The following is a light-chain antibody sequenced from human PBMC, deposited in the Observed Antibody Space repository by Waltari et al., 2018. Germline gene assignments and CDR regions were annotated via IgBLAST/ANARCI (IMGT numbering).Light chain of an antibody. CDR1: QSISNW. CDR2: GAS. J-gene: IGKJ4*01. CDR3: QQVNSFPAT. Sequence: DIKMTQSPSSVSAFVGDRVTITCWASQSISNWLAWYQQKPGKAPKLLIYGASDLHSGVPSRFSGSGAGTDFTLTISSLQAEDFATYYCQQVNSFPATFGGGTTVEIK. V-gene: IGKV1-12*01.